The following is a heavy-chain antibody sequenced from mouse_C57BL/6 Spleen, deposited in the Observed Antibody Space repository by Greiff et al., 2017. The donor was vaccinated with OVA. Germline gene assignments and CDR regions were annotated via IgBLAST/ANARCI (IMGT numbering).Heavy chain of an antibody. CDR3: AKGGKNGYDVAMDY. CDR1: GFSLTSYG. Sequence: VKLVESGPGLVQPSQSLSITCTVSGFSLTSYGVHWVRQSPGKGLEWLGVIWRGGSTDYNAAFMSRLSITKDNSKSQVFFKMNSLQADDTAIYYCAKGGKNGYDVAMDYWGQGTSVTVSS. CDR2: IWRGGST. V-gene: IGHV2-5*01. D-gene: IGHD2-2*01. J-gene: IGHJ4*01.